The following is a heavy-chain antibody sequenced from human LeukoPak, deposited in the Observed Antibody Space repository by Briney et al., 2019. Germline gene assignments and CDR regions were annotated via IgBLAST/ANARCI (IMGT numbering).Heavy chain of an antibody. CDR2: ISSSSSYI. CDR1: GFTFSSYS. CDR3: ARDRISEAAAALYNWFDP. J-gene: IGHJ5*02. Sequence: GGSLRLSCAASGFTFSSYSMNWVRQAPGKGLEWVSCISSSSSYIYYADSVKGRFTISRDNAKNSLYLQMNSLRAEDTAVYYCARDRISEAAAALYNWFDPWGQGTLVTVSS. V-gene: IGHV3-21*01. D-gene: IGHD6-13*01.